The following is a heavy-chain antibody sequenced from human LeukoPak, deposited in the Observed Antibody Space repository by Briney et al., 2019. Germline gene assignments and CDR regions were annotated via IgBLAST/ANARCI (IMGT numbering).Heavy chain of an antibody. CDR2: ISSSSSTI. CDR1: GFTFSSYS. CDR3: ARDTNWGCDY. Sequence: GGSLRLSCAASGFTFSSYSMNWVRQAPGKGLEWVSYISSSSSTIYYADSVKGRFTISRDNAKNSLYLQMNSLRAEDTAVYYCARDTNWGCDYWGQGTLVTVS. D-gene: IGHD7-27*01. J-gene: IGHJ4*02. V-gene: IGHV3-48*01.